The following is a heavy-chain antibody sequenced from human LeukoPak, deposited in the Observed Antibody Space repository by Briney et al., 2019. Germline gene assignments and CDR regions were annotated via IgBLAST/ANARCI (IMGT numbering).Heavy chain of an antibody. J-gene: IGHJ4*02. V-gene: IGHV3-23*01. D-gene: IGHD3-10*01. CDR3: AKDGNYYGSGSYSPIDY. CDR1: GFTFSSYA. CDR2: ISGSGGST. Sequence: PGGSLRLSCAASGFTFSSYAVSWVRQAPGKGLEWVSAISGSGGSTYYADSVKGRFTISGDNSKNTLYLQMNSLRAEDTAVYYCAKDGNYYGSGSYSPIDYWGQGTLVTVSS.